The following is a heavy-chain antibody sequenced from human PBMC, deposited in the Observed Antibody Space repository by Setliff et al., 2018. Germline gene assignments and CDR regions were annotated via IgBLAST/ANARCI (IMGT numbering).Heavy chain of an antibody. Sequence: PSETLSLTCTVSGGSISSGNYSWGWIRQPPGKGLEWIGNIYHSGTTYYNPSLKSRLTLSVDTSKNQFSLELTSVTAADTAVYYCARGHCSSGECPNYFDPWGQGTQVTVSS. CDR3: ARGHCSSGECPNYFDP. J-gene: IGHJ5*02. D-gene: IGHD2-15*01. V-gene: IGHV4-39*07. CDR1: GGSISSGNYS. CDR2: IYHSGTT.